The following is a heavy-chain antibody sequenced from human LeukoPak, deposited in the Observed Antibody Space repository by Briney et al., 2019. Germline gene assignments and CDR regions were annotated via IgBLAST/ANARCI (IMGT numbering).Heavy chain of an antibody. J-gene: IGHJ4*02. D-gene: IGHD2-15*01. CDR2: ISGGGGVT. CDR1: GFTFSSYS. V-gene: IGHV3-23*01. Sequence: GGSLRLSCAASGFTFSSYSMSWVRQAPGKGLEWVSVISGGGGVTYYADSVKGRFTISRDNFNNNLYLQMNSLGAEDTAVYYCAKWENCKGGSCYIDNWGQGALVTVSS. CDR3: AKWENCKGGSCYIDN.